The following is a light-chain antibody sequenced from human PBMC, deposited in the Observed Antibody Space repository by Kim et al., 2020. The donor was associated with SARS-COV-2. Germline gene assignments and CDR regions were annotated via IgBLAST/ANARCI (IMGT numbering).Light chain of an antibody. CDR3: QQYGSSLPWT. V-gene: IGKV3-20*01. CDR1: QSVSSSY. J-gene: IGKJ1*01. Sequence: EIVLTQSPGTLSLSPGERATLSCRASQSVSSSYLAWYQQKPGQAPRLLIYGESSRATGIPDRFSGSGSGTDFTLTISRLEPEDFAVYYCQQYGSSLPWTFGQGTTVDI. CDR2: GES.